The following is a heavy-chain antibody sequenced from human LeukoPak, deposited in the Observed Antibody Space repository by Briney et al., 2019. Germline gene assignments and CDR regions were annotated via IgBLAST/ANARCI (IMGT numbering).Heavy chain of an antibody. D-gene: IGHD3-10*01. CDR1: GGSFSGYY. CDR2: INHSGST. V-gene: IGHV4-34*01. Sequence: SETLSLTCAVYGGSFSGYYWSWIRQPPGKGLEWIGEINHSGSTNYNPSPKSRVTISVDTSKNQFSLKLSSVTAADTAVYYCARMGSGSYSPNWFDPWGQGTLVTVSS. CDR3: ARMGSGSYSPNWFDP. J-gene: IGHJ5*02.